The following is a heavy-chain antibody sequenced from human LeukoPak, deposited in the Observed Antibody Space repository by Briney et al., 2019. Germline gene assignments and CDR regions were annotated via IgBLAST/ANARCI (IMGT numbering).Heavy chain of an antibody. CDR3: AKEAQRGFDYSNSLEH. J-gene: IGHJ5*02. Sequence: PGTSLRLSCEAPGFTFSHFGKHWVRQAPGKGLEWVAVIWSDATNEYYADSVKGRFTISRDNFKRTVSLEMNSLRAEDTAVYYCAKEAQRGFDYSNSLEHWGQGSLVIVSS. V-gene: IGHV3-33*06. D-gene: IGHD4-11*01. CDR2: IWSDATNE. CDR1: GFTFSHFG.